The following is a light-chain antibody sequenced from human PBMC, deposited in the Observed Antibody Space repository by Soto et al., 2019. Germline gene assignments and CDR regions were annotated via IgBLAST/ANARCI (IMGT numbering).Light chain of an antibody. CDR1: SSDVGSYNL. CDR3: CSHAGSRV. V-gene: IGLV2-23*01. CDR2: EGS. J-gene: IGLJ3*02. Sequence: QSALPQPASVSGSPGQSITISCTGTSSDVGSYNLVSWYQQHPGKAPKLMIYEGSKRPSGVSNRFSGSKSGNTASLTISGLQAEDEADYYCCSHAGSRVFGGGTKVTVL.